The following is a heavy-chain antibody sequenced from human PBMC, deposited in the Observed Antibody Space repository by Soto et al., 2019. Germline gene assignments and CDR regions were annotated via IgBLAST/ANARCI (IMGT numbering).Heavy chain of an antibody. J-gene: IGHJ4*02. D-gene: IGHD6-19*01. CDR2: ISCYNGHT. CDR3: ASATSIAVAGKES. CDR1: GDTVTNYG. V-gene: IGHV1-18*01. Sequence: QVQLVQSGGEVKKPGASVKVSCKASGDTVTNYGISWVRQAPGQGLEGMGWISCYNGHTNYAQKLQGRVTVTTDTSTSTAYMELKSLRSDDTAVYYCASATSIAVAGKESWGQGTLVTVSS.